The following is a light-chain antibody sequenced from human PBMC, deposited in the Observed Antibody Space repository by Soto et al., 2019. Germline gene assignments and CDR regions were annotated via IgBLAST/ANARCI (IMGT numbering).Light chain of an antibody. J-gene: IGKJ5*01. V-gene: IGKV3-15*01. CDR1: QSVSSN. CDR2: GAS. Sequence: IVMTRSPATLSVSPGERATLSCRASQSVSSNLAWYQQKPGQAPRLLIYGASTRATGIPARFSGSGSGTEFTLTISSLQSEDFAVYYCQQYNNWPDTFGQGTRLGL. CDR3: QQYNNWPDT.